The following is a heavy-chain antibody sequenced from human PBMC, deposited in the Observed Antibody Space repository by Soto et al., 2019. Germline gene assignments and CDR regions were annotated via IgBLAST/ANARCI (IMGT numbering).Heavy chain of an antibody. Sequence: GSLRLSCAASGLTFSSYAMSWVRQAPGKGLEWVSAISGSGGSTYYADSVKGRFTISRDNSKNTLYLQMNSLRAEDTAVYYCAKVRITLLEWAPNDYWGQGTLVTVSS. CDR2: ISGSGGST. V-gene: IGHV3-23*01. CDR1: GLTFSSYA. CDR3: AKVRITLLEWAPNDY. J-gene: IGHJ4*02. D-gene: IGHD3-3*01.